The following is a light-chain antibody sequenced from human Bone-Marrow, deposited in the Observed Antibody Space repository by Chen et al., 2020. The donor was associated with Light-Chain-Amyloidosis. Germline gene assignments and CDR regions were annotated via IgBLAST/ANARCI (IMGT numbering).Light chain of an antibody. V-gene: IGLV1-47*02. J-gene: IGLJ3*02. CDR3: ATWDFSGSGQGV. Sequence: QSVLNQPPSASGTPGQRVTIVCSGSTPTIGGSFRYCYRYHPGTAPKRLIPRDTQRPSGVPDRFSGSKSGTSASLTSSGLRSEDEAVYYCATWDFSGSGQGVFGGGTKLTV. CDR2: RDT. CDR1: TPTIGGSF.